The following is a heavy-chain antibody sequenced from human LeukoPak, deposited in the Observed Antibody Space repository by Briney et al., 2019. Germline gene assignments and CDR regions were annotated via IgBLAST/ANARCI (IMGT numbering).Heavy chain of an antibody. CDR2: INHSGST. D-gene: IGHD3-9*01. CDR3: ARGEYDILTGYRFYFDY. J-gene: IGHJ4*02. Sequence: PSETLSLTCAVYGGSFSGYYWSWIRQPPGKGLEWIGEINHSGSTNYNPSLKSRVTISVDTSKNQFSLKLSSVTAADTAVYYCARGEYDILTGYRFYFDYWGQGTLVTVSS. CDR1: GGSFSGYY. V-gene: IGHV4-34*01.